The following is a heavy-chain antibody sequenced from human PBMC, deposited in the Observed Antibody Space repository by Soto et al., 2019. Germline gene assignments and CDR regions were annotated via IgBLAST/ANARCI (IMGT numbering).Heavy chain of an antibody. Sequence: LSLTCTVSGGPISSYYWSWIRQPPGKGLEWIGYIYYSGSTNYNPSLKSRVTISVDTSKNQFSLKLSSVTAADTAVYYCARFVLPYFDWSPAYGMDVWGQGTTVTVSS. V-gene: IGHV4-59*01. CDR3: ARFVLPYFDWSPAYGMDV. D-gene: IGHD3-9*01. CDR2: IYYSGST. CDR1: GGPISSYY. J-gene: IGHJ6*02.